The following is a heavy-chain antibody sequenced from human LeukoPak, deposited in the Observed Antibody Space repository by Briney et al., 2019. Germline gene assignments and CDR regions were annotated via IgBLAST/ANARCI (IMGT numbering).Heavy chain of an antibody. Sequence: SETLSLTCTVSGGSISSYYWSWIRQPPGKGLEWIGRIYTSGSINYNPSLKSRVTMSVDTSKNQFSLKLSSVTAADTAVYYCARDVYDFWSGDYSSDYWGQGTLVTVSS. CDR1: GGSISSYY. V-gene: IGHV4-4*07. CDR2: IYTSGSI. CDR3: ARDVYDFWSGDYSSDY. J-gene: IGHJ4*02. D-gene: IGHD3-3*01.